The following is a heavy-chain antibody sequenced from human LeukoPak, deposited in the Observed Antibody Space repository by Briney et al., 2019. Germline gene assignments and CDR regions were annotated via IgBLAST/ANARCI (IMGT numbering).Heavy chain of an antibody. CDR2: ISWDGGST. V-gene: IGHV3-43D*03. CDR3: AKSSVLRYFDWPDY. J-gene: IGHJ4*02. CDR1: GFTFDDYA. D-gene: IGHD3-9*01. Sequence: GGSLRLSCAASGFTFDDYAMHWVRQAPGKGLEWVSLISWDGGSTYYADSVKGRFTISRDNSKNSLYLQMNSLRAEDTALYYCAKSSVLRYFDWPDYWGQGTLVTVSS.